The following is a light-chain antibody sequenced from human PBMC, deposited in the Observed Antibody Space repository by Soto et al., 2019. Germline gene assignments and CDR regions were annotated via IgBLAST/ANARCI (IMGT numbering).Light chain of an antibody. V-gene: IGLV2-23*01. CDR3: CSYAGSSTVV. CDR1: SSDVGGYNL. Sequence: QSALTQPASVSGSPGQSITISCTGTSSDVGGYNLVSWYQQHPGKAPKLMIYEGSKRPSGVSNRFSGSKSGNTASLTISGLQAEDEADYYCCSYAGSSTVVVGGGTKLTVL. CDR2: EGS. J-gene: IGLJ3*02.